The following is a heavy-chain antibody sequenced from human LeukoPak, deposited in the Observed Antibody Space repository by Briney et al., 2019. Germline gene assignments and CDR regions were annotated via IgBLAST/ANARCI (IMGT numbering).Heavy chain of an antibody. Sequence: SETLSLTCTVSGGSISSYYWSWIRQPPGKGLEWIGYIYYSGSTNYNTSLKSRVTISVDTSKNQFSLKLSSVTAADTAVYYCARQTDVDTAMVSVDYWGQGTLVTVSS. CDR2: IYYSGST. D-gene: IGHD5-18*01. CDR3: ARQTDVDTAMVSVDY. V-gene: IGHV4-59*01. J-gene: IGHJ4*02. CDR1: GGSISSYY.